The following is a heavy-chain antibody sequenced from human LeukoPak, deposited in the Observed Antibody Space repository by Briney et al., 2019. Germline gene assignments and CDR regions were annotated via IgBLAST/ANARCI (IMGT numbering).Heavy chain of an antibody. V-gene: IGHV3-23*01. D-gene: IGHD6-19*01. CDR3: AKGPLIAVAGTTWEY. J-gene: IGHJ4*02. Sequence: PGGSLRLSCAASGFTFSSYAMSWVRQAPGKGLEWVSAISGSGGSTYYADSVKGRFTISRDNSKNTLYLQMNSLRDEDTAVYYCAKGPLIAVAGTTWEYWGQGTLVTVSS. CDR1: GFTFSSYA. CDR2: ISGSGGST.